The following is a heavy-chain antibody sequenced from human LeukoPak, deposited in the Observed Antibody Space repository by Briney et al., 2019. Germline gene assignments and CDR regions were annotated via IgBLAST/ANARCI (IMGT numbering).Heavy chain of an antibody. CDR1: GFTFSNAW. Sequence: PGGSLRLSRAASGFTFSNAWMSWVRQAPGKGLEWVGRIKSKTDGGTTDYAAPVKGRFTISRDDSKNTLYLQMNSLKTEDTAVYYCTTDKRYFDWLTNHDYWGQGTLVTVSS. D-gene: IGHD3-9*01. CDR3: TTDKRYFDWLTNHDY. J-gene: IGHJ4*02. CDR2: IKSKTDGGTT. V-gene: IGHV3-15*01.